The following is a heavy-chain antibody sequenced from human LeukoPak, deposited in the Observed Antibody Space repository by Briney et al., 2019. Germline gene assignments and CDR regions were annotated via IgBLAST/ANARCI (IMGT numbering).Heavy chain of an antibody. CDR3: VRDETLWTLDW. CDR1: GFTFSGHW. Sequence: GGSLRLSCAASGFTFSGHWIHWVRQAPGMGLVWVSRINERGTDSMYAESVKGRFTISRDNAKNTVYLQMNSLRAEDTALYYCVRDETLWTLDWWGQRTLVTVSS. V-gene: IGHV3-74*03. J-gene: IGHJ4*02. D-gene: IGHD1-1*01. CDR2: INERGTDS.